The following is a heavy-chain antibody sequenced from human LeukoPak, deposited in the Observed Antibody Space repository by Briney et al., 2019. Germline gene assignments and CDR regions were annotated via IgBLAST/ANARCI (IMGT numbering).Heavy chain of an antibody. CDR2: INTNTGNP. V-gene: IGHV7-4-1*02. D-gene: IGHD6-13*01. CDR1: GYTFTSYA. Sequence: ASVKVSCKASGYTFTSYAMNWVRQAPGQGLEWMGWINTNTGNPTYAQGFTGRFVFSLDTSVSTAYLQISSLKAEDTAVYYCAREGYSSSWDDYYGMDVWGQGTTVTVSS. CDR3: AREGYSSSWDDYYGMDV. J-gene: IGHJ6*02.